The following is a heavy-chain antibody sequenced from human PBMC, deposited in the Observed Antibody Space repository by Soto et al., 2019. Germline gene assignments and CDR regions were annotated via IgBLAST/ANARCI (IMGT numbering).Heavy chain of an antibody. CDR1: GFTFSSYG. D-gene: IGHD2-15*01. CDR2: IWYDGSNK. CDR3: TPRITLFTVNNI. J-gene: IGHJ4*02. V-gene: IGHV3-33*01. Sequence: GGSLRLSCAASGFTFSSYGMRWVRQAPGKGLEWVAVIWYDGSNKYYADSVKGRFTISRDNSKNTLYLQMNSLRAEDTAVYYCTPRITLFTVNNIWGQGTQVTVSS.